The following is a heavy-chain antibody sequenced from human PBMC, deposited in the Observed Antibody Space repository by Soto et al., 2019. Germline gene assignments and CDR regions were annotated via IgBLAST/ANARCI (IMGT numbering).Heavy chain of an antibody. V-gene: IGHV3-30*03. D-gene: IGHD7-27*01. CDR3: ARKGDPTNWGSGNAFDV. J-gene: IGHJ3*01. CDR2: MKSDGSR. CDR1: GFTFRSYG. Sequence: PGGSLRLSCEASGFTFRSYGMHWVRQAPGKGLEWVAVMKSDGSRDHIDSVKGRFTIFRDNSKKTLYLQMNNLRPEDTAVYYCARKGDPTNWGSGNAFDVWGQGTMVTVSS.